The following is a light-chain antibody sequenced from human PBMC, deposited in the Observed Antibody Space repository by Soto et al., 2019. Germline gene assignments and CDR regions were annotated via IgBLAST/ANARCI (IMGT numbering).Light chain of an antibody. CDR3: QQYNSFPLT. CDR2: DAS. Sequence: DIQMTQSPSSVSASVGDRVTITCRASQGISSWLAWYQQKPGKAPKLLIDDASSLQSGVPSRFIGSGSGKAFTITIISRQPEDVATSYCQQYNSFPLTFGGGTKVEIK. CDR1: QGISSW. V-gene: IGKV1-12*01. J-gene: IGKJ4*02.